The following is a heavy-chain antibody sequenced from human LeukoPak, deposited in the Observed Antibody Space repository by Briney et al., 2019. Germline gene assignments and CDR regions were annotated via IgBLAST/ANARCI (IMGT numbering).Heavy chain of an antibody. CDR2: IKQDGSDM. Sequence: GGSLRLSCAASGFTFSSYSMNWVRQAPGKGLEWVAHIKQDGSDMYYLDSVKGRFTVSRDNAKNSHLLQMNSLRVEDTAVYYCARGLATRGFVFDLWGQGTMVTVSS. CDR3: ARGLATRGFVFDL. V-gene: IGHV3-7*01. J-gene: IGHJ3*01. CDR1: GFTFSSYS. D-gene: IGHD6-6*01.